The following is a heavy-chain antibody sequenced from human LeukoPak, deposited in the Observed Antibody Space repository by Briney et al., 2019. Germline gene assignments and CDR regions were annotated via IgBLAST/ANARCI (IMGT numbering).Heavy chain of an antibody. CDR2: ISFSGGST. D-gene: IGHD5-12*01. CDR1: GFTFSTYA. J-gene: IGHJ6*02. Sequence: GGSLRLSCAASGFTFSTYAMSWVRQAPGKGLEWVSAISFSGGSTHCAESVKGRFTISRDNSKNTLYLQMNSLRAEDTAVYYCAKEAFNWLRSHYYGVNVWGQGTTVTVSS. V-gene: IGHV3-23*01. CDR3: AKEAFNWLRSHYYGVNV.